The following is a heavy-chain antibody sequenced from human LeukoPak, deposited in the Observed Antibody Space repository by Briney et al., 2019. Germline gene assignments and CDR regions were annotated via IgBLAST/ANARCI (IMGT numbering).Heavy chain of an antibody. D-gene: IGHD3-9*01. CDR3: ARDRYYDILTGSAWFDP. J-gene: IGHJ5*02. V-gene: IGHV4-4*02. Sequence: SGTLSLTCAVSGGSISSSNWWSWVRQPPGKGLEWIGEIYHSGSTNYNPSLKSRVTISVDKSKNQFSLKLSSVTAADTAVYYCARDRYYDILTGSAWFDPWGQETLVTVSS. CDR2: IYHSGST. CDR1: GGSISSSNW.